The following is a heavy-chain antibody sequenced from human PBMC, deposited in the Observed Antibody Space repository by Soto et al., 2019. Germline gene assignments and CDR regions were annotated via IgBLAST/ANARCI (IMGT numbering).Heavy chain of an antibody. V-gene: IGHV4-34*01. Sequence: QVQLQQWGAGLLKPSETLSLTCAVYGGSFSGYYWSWIRQPPGKGLEWIGEINHSGSTNYNPSLKSRVTISVDTFKNQFSLKLSSVTAADTAVYYCARGIAAAGTLYWGQGTLVTVSS. J-gene: IGHJ4*02. D-gene: IGHD6-13*01. CDR3: ARGIAAAGTLY. CDR1: GGSFSGYY. CDR2: INHSGST.